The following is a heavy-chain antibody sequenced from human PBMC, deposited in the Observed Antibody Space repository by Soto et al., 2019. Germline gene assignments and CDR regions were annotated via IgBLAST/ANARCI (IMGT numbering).Heavy chain of an antibody. V-gene: IGHV1-69*02. D-gene: IGHD3-10*01. CDR1: GGTFSSYT. CDR2: IIPIRGIA. CDR3: ATMVDGFFDY. Sequence: SVKVSCKASGGTFSSYTISWVRQAPGQGLEWMGRIIPIRGIASYAQKFQGRVTITTDTSTSTAYMELSSLRSEDTAVYYCATMVDGFFDYWGQGTLVTVSS. J-gene: IGHJ4*02.